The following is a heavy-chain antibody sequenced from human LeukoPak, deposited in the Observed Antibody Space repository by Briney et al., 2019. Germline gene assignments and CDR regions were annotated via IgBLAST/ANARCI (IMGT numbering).Heavy chain of an antibody. V-gene: IGHV4-4*07. J-gene: IGHJ3*02. CDR3: ARGRYCSADICSGGDAFDI. Sequence: SETLSLTCTVSGGSINNYYWSWIRQPTGKGPEWIGRIYTRGSTNYNPSLKSRVTMSVDTSKNQFSLKLSSVTAADTAVYYCARGRYCSADICSGGDAFDIWGQGTMVSVSS. CDR2: IYTRGST. D-gene: IGHD2-15*01. CDR1: GGSINNYY.